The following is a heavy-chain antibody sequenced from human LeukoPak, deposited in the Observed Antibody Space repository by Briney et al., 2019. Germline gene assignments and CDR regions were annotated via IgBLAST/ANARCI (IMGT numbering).Heavy chain of an antibody. D-gene: IGHD3-22*01. J-gene: IGHJ4*02. Sequence: SETLSLTCTVSGGSISSSSYYWGWIRQPPGKGLEWIGNIYYSGSTYYNPSLKSRVTISVDTSKNQFSLKLSSVTAADTAVYYCARGVPADYDSSGYYAHWGQGTLVTVSS. CDR1: GGSISSSSYY. CDR2: IYYSGST. V-gene: IGHV4-39*07. CDR3: ARGVPADYDSSGYYAH.